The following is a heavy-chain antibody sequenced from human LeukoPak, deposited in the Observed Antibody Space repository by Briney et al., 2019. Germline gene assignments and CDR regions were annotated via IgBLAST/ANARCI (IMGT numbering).Heavy chain of an antibody. CDR2: IYYSGNT. CDR3: ARHVGPKIYYYYMDV. Sequence: SETLSLTCTVSGGSISSSSYYWGWIRQPPGKGLEWIGSIYYSGNTYYNPSLKSRVTISVDTSKNQFSLKLSSVTAADTAVYYCARHVGPKIYYYYMDVWGKGTTVTVSS. V-gene: IGHV4-39*01. J-gene: IGHJ6*03. CDR1: GGSISSSSYY.